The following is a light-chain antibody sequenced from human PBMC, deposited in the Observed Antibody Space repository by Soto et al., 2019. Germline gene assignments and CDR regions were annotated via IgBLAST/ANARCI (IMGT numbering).Light chain of an antibody. CDR1: QSVSSSY. J-gene: IGKJ4*01. V-gene: IGKV3-20*01. CDR3: QQYGSSLP. Sequence: EIVMTQSPATLSVSPGERATLSFMASQSVSSSYLAWYQQKPGQAPRLLIYGASSRATGIPDRFSGSGSGTDFTLTISRLEPEDFAVYYCQQYGSSLPFGGGTKVDIK. CDR2: GAS.